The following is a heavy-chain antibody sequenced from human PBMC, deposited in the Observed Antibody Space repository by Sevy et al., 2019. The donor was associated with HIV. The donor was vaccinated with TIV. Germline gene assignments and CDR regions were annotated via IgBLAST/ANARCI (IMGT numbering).Heavy chain of an antibody. V-gene: IGHV3-48*03. D-gene: IGHD4-17*01. CDR1: GFTFTSYE. CDR3: ARDLPPSATTVPHFDC. Sequence: GGSLRLSCAASGFTFTSYEMNWVRQAPGKGLELLSYISNSGTTIDYSDSVKGRFTISRDNARNSLYLQMSSLRAEDTAVYYCARDLPPSATTVPHFDCWGQGTLVTVSS. CDR2: ISNSGTTI. J-gene: IGHJ4*02.